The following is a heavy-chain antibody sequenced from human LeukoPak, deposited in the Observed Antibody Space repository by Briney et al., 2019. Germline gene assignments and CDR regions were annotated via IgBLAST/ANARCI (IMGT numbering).Heavy chain of an antibody. V-gene: IGHV4-34*01. J-gene: IGHJ5*02. CDR1: GGSFSGYY. CDR2: INHSGST. D-gene: IGHD3-10*01. CDR3: ARGAYGSGSYNWFDP. Sequence: PSETLSLTCAVYGGSFSGYYWSWIRQPPGKGLEWIGEINHSGSTNYNPSLKSRVTISVDTSKNQFSLKQSSVTAADTAVYYCARGAYGSGSYNWFDPWGQGTLVTVSS.